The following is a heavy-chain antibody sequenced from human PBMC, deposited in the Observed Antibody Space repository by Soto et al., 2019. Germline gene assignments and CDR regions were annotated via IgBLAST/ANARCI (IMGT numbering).Heavy chain of an antibody. CDR3: TTDRAVTHDC. D-gene: IGHD4-17*01. CDR1: SVSTAW. CDR2: IKSKTDGGTT. J-gene: IGHJ4*02. V-gene: IGHV3-15*07. Sequence: SVSTAWMNWVRQAPGKGLEWVGRIKSKTDGGTTDYAAPVKGRLTISRDDSKNTLYLQMNSLKTEDTAVYYCTTDRAVTHDCWGQGTLVTVSS.